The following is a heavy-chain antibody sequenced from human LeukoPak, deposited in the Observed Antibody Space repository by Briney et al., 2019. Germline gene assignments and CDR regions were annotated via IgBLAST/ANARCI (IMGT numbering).Heavy chain of an antibody. Sequence: GGSLRLSCAASGFTFSSYDMSWVRQAPGKGLEWVSSISASGGSTYYADSVKGRFTISRDNSKNTLYLQMNSLRAEDTAVYYCARDYYGSGSYTYWGQGTLVTVSS. CDR3: ARDYYGSGSYTY. J-gene: IGHJ4*02. D-gene: IGHD3-10*01. CDR2: ISASGGST. CDR1: GFTFSSYD. V-gene: IGHV3-23*01.